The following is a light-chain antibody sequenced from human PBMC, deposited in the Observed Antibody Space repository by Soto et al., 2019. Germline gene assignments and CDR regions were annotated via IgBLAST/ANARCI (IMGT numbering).Light chain of an antibody. V-gene: IGKV3D-20*02. CDR3: QQRSNWIT. J-gene: IGKJ5*01. Sequence: EIVLTQSPGTLSLSPGGRATLSGRASQYVSSSSLAWYQQKPGQAPRLLIYGASSRATGIPDRFSGSGSGTDLTLTISRLEPEDFAVYHCQQRSNWITFGQGTRLDIK. CDR1: QYVSSSS. CDR2: GAS.